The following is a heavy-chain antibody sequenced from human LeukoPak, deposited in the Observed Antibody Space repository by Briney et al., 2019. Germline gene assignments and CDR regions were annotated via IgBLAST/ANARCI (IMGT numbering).Heavy chain of an antibody. D-gene: IGHD2/OR15-2a*01. J-gene: IGHJ4*02. V-gene: IGHV3-23*01. CDR1: GFTFSSYA. CDR3: AKDSAKKYDDY. Sequence: GGSLRLSCAASGFTFSSYAMSWVRQAPGKGLEWVSGISGSDGSTNYANSVKGRFTISRENSKNTLYLQMNSLRAEDTAVYYCAKDSAKKYDDYWGQGTLVTVSS. CDR2: ISGSDGST.